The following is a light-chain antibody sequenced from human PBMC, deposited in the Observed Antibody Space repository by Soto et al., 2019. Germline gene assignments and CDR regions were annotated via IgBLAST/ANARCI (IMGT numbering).Light chain of an antibody. J-gene: IGLJ2*01. CDR1: SSNMGNNY. V-gene: IGLV1-51*01. Sequence: QSVLTQPPSVSAAPGQKVTISCSGSSSNMGNNYVSWYQQLPGTAPKLLIYDTIRRPSGIPDRFSGSKSGTSATLDITGLQPGDEADYYCGMWDSSLRLVVFGGGTKLTVL. CDR2: DTI. CDR3: GMWDSSLRLVV.